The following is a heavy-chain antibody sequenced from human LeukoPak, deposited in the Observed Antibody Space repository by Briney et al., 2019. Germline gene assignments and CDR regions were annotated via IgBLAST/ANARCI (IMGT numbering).Heavy chain of an antibody. CDR2: FDPEDGET. V-gene: IGHV1-24*01. Sequence: GASVKVSCKVSGYTLTELSMHWVRQAPGKGLEWMGGFDPEDGETIYAQKFQGRVTMTGDTSTDTAYMELSSLRSEDTAVYYCATDTRGGGITMIVVALDYWGQGTLVTVSS. J-gene: IGHJ4*02. CDR3: ATDTRGGGITMIVVALDY. CDR1: GYTLTELS. D-gene: IGHD3-22*01.